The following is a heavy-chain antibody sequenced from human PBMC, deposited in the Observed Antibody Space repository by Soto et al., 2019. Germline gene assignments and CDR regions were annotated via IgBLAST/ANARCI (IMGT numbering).Heavy chain of an antibody. D-gene: IGHD5-12*01. CDR3: AKDWWRGGGYTAQTYFDC. V-gene: IGHV3-23*01. J-gene: IGHJ4*02. CDR2: ISDSGSYT. CDR1: DFTFSSYA. Sequence: GGSLRLSCAAFDFTFSSYAMSWVRQAPGKGLEWVSAISDSGSYTYHADSVKGRFTISRDNFDNTLYRQMNSLRAEDTAVYYCAKDWWRGGGYTAQTYFDCWGQGTLVTVSS.